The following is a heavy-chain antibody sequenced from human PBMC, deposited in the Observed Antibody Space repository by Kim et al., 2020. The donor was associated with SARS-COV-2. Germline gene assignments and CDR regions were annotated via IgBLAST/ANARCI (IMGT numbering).Heavy chain of an antibody. CDR1: GFTFSSYE. CDR3: AREGISFPGYSSSWGPYYYYGMDV. J-gene: IGHJ6*02. Sequence: GGSLRLSCAASGFTFSSYEMNWVRQAPGKGLEWVSYISSSGSTIYYADSVKGRFTISRDNAKNSLYLQMNSLRAEDTAVYYCAREGISFPGYSSSWGPYYYYGMDVWGQGTTVTVSS. D-gene: IGHD6-13*01. V-gene: IGHV3-48*03. CDR2: ISSSGSTI.